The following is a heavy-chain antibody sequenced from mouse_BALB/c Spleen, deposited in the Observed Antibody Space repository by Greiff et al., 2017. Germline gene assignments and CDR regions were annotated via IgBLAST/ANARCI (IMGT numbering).Heavy chain of an antibody. Sequence: VQLQQSGPGLVKPSQSLSLTCTVTGYSITSDYAWNWIRQFPGNKLEWMGYISYSGSTSYNPSLKSRISITRDTSKNQFFLQLNSVTTEDTATYYCARARPHYYGSSYDAMDYWGQGTSVTVSS. CDR2: ISYSGST. CDR1: GYSITSDYA. V-gene: IGHV3-2*02. D-gene: IGHD1-1*01. J-gene: IGHJ4*01. CDR3: ARARPHYYGSSYDAMDY.